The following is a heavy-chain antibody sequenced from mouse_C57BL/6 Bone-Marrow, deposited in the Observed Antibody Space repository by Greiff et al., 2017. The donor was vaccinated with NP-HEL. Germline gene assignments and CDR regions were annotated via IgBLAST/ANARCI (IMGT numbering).Heavy chain of an antibody. CDR3: AGRRFAY. V-gene: IGHV5-17*01. J-gene: IGHJ3*01. CDR2: ISSGSSTI. Sequence: DVKLVESGGGLVKPGGSLKLSCAASGFTFSDYGMHWVRQAPEKGLEWVAYISSGSSTIYYADTVKGRFTISRDNAKNTLFLQMTSLRSEDTAMYYCAGRRFAYWGQGTLVTVSA. CDR1: GFTFSDYG.